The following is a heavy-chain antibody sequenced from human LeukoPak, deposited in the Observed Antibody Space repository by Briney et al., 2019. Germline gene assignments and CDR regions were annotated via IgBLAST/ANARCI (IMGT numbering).Heavy chain of an antibody. CDR1: GYTFIKYA. CDR2: INTNTGNP. D-gene: IGHD4-17*01. Sequence: GASVKVSCKTSGYTFIKYAINWVRQAPGQGLERMGWINTNTGNPTYAQGFTGHFVFSLDTSVSTAYLQINSLATEDTAIYYCARSNNDGDYLGVGFDHWGQGALVTVSS. CDR3: ARSNNDGDYLGVGFDH. V-gene: IGHV7-4-1*02. J-gene: IGHJ5*02.